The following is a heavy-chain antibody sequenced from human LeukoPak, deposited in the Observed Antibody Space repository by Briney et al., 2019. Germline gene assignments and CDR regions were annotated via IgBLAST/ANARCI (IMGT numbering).Heavy chain of an antibody. J-gene: IGHJ4*02. CDR1: GFIFTNYF. CDR3: ARARGGYDFDY. V-gene: IGHV3-7*03. Sequence: GGSLRLSCAASGFIFTNYFMSWVRQAPGKGLERVANIKQDGSEKYYVDSVKGRFTISRDNAKNSLYLQLNSLRAEDTAVYYCARARGGYDFDYWGQGTLVTVSS. D-gene: IGHD5-12*01. CDR2: IKQDGSEK.